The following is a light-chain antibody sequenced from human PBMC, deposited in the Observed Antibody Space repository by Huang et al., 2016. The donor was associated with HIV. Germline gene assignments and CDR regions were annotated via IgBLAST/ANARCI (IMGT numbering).Light chain of an antibody. V-gene: IGKV1-39*01. CDR1: QSISTY. Sequence: DIQMTQSPSSLSAFIGDRVTITCRASQSISTYLNWYQQKPRKAPKLLIYGASSLQSGVPSRFGGSGSGTDFTLTISSLHPEDFATYYCQHTYNIPWTFGQGTEVEIK. CDR2: GAS. CDR3: QHTYNIPWT. J-gene: IGKJ1*01.